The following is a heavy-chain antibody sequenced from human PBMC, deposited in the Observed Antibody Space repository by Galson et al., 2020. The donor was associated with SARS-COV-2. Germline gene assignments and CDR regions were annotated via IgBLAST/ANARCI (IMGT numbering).Heavy chain of an antibody. CDR1: GGSFSAYY. D-gene: IGHD1-26*01. CDR3: ARAVGATTDYWYFDL. Sequence: SETLSLTCAVYGGSFSAYYWSWIRQPPGKGLEWIWEINHSGGTNYNPSLKSQITISVDTSKNQFSLKLSSETAADTAVYYCARAVGATTDYWYFDLWGRGTLVTVSS. V-gene: IGHV4-34*01. CDR2: INHSGGT. J-gene: IGHJ2*01.